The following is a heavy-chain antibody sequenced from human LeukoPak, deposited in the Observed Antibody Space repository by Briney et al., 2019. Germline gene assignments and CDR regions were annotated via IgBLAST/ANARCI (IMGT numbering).Heavy chain of an antibody. Sequence: GASVKVSCKASGYTFTNYYMHWVRQAPGQGLEWMGIINPSGGSTSYAQNFQGRVTMARDTSTSTVYMELSSLRSEDTAVYYCAKALITMQTQPVDYWGQGTLVTVSS. V-gene: IGHV1-46*01. CDR2: INPSGGST. CDR3: AKALITMQTQPVDY. D-gene: IGHD3-10*01. CDR1: GYTFTNYY. J-gene: IGHJ4*02.